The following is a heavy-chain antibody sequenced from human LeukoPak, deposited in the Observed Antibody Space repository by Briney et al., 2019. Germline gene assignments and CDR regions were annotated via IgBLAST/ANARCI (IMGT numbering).Heavy chain of an antibody. CDR1: GGPFSAYY. CDR3: ACLTTADAFDI. D-gene: IGHD3-22*01. J-gene: IGHJ3*02. CDR2: INHSGST. Sequence: SETLSLTCAVHGGPFSAYYWSWIRQSPEKGLEWIGEINHSGSTNYNPSLKSRVTISVDTSKNQFSLKLSSVTAADTAVYYCACLTTADAFDIWGQGTMVTVSS. V-gene: IGHV4-34*01.